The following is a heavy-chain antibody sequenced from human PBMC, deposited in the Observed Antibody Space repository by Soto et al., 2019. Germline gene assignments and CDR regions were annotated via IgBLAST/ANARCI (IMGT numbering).Heavy chain of an antibody. V-gene: IGHV4-59*01. CDR3: ARALSDYDYALDV. J-gene: IGHJ6*02. CDR2: IYHSGSS. CDR1: GGSISTFY. Sequence: QVQLQESGPGLVNPSETLSLTCNVSGGSISTFYWTWVRQPPGKGLEWIGFIYHSGSSSSDPALKSRVSMSVDTSKNQISLKLRSVTAADTAVYYCARALSDYDYALDVWGQGATVTVSS.